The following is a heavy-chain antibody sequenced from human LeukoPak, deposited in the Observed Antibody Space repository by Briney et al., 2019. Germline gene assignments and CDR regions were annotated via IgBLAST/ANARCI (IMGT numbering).Heavy chain of an antibody. CDR3: ARVVGREVDY. CDR1: GDSFSSNSAA. Sequence: SQTLSLTCAISGDSFSSNSAAWNWIRQSPSRGLEWLGRTYCRSKWYNGYAVSVKSRITIKPDTSKNQFSLQLNSVTPDDTAVYYCARVVGREVDYWGQGTLVTVSS. D-gene: IGHD1-26*01. J-gene: IGHJ4*02. V-gene: IGHV6-1*01. CDR2: TYCRSKWYN.